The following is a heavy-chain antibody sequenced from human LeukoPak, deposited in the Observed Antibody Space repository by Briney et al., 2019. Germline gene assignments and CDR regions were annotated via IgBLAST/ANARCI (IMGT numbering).Heavy chain of an antibody. V-gene: IGHV3-23*01. D-gene: IGHD2-8*02. CDR1: GFTFSSYA. CDR2: ISGSGGNT. J-gene: IGHJ4*02. Sequence: GGSLRLSCAASGFTFSSYAMTWVRQAPGKGLEWVSGISGSGGNTYYTDSVRGRLSISRDNSKNTLYLQMNSLRAEDTAIYYCATYRQVLLPFESWGQGTLVTVSS. CDR3: ATYRQVLLPFES.